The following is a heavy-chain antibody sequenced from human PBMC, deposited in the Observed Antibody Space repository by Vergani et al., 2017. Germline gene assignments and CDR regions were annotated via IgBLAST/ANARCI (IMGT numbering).Heavy chain of an antibody. CDR1: GFTFDDYA. CDR3: AKAVVTALDY. V-gene: IGHV3-9*01. D-gene: IGHD2-21*02. CDR2: ISWNSGSI. J-gene: IGHJ4*02. Sequence: EVQLVESGGGLVQPGRSLRLSCAASGFTFDDYAMHWARQAPGKGLEWVSGISWNSGSIGYADSVKGRFPISRDNAKNSLYLQMNSLRAEDTALYYCAKAVVTALDYWGQGTLVTVSS.